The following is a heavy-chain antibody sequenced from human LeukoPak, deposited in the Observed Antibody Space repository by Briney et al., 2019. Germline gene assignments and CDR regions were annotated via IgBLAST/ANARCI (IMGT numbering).Heavy chain of an antibody. J-gene: IGHJ4*02. CDR3: ARVRYNWNYGQNFDY. V-gene: IGHV1-18*01. CDR1: GYTFTSYG. D-gene: IGHD1-7*01. Sequence: GASVKVSCKASGYTFTSYGISWVRQAPGQGLEWMGWISAYNGNTNYAQKLQGRVTMTTDTSTSTAYMELRSLRSDDTAVYYCARVRYNWNYGQNFDYWGQGTLVTVSS. CDR2: ISAYNGNT.